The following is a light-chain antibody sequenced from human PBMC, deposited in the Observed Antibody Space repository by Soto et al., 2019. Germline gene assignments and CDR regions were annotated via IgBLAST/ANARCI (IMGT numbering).Light chain of an antibody. CDR2: KVS. Sequence: QSALAQPASVSVSPGQSITISCTGTSSDVGAYDFVSWYQQHPDKAPKLMIYKVSNRPSGVSYRFSGSKSVNTATLPISGLQAEDEDAYYCSSYKTSSTRVFGTGTKVTVL. CDR3: SSYKTSSTRV. CDR1: SSDVGAYDF. V-gene: IGLV2-14*03. J-gene: IGLJ1*01.